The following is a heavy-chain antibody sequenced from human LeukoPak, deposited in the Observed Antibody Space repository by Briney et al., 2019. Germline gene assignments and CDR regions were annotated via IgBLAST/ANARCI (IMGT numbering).Heavy chain of an antibody. CDR3: ARHLRGYCSSTSCYRAWFDP. V-gene: IGHV4-34*01. CDR2: INHSGST. Sequence: SETLSLTCAVYGGSFSGYYWSWIRQPPGKGLEWIGEINHSGSTNYNPSLKSRVTISVDTSKNQFSLKLGSVTAAGTAVYYCARHLRGYCSSTSCYRAWFDPWGQGTLVTVSS. D-gene: IGHD2-2*01. CDR1: GGSFSGYY. J-gene: IGHJ5*02.